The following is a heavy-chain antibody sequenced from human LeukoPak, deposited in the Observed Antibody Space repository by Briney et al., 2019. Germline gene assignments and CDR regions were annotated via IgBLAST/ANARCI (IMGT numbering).Heavy chain of an antibody. J-gene: IGHJ3*02. V-gene: IGHV1-46*01. CDR3: AKAGTTSRSAFDI. CDR2: INPSGGST. D-gene: IGHD1-1*01. CDR1: GYTFTGYY. Sequence: ASVKVSCKASGYTFTGYYMHWVRQAPGQGLEWMGIINPSGGSTSYAQKFQGRVTMTRDMSTSTVYMELSSLRSEDTAVYYCAKAGTTSRSAFDIWGQGTMVTVSS.